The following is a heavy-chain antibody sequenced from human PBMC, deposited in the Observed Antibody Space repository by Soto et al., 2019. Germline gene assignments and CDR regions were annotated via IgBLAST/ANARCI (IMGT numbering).Heavy chain of an antibody. V-gene: IGHV4-34*01. CDR3: ARGPSYYDILTGYYQTQPFDY. D-gene: IGHD3-9*01. J-gene: IGHJ4*02. CDR2: INHSGST. CDR1: GGSFSGYY. Sequence: SETLSLTCAVYGGSFSGYYWSWIRQPPGKGLEWIGEINHSGSTNYNPSLKSRVTISVDTSKNQFSLKLSSVTAADTAVYYCARGPSYYDILTGYYQTQPFDYWGQGTLVTVS.